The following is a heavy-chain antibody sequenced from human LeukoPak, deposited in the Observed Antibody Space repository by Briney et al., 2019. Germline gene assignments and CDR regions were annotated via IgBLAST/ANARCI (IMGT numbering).Heavy chain of an antibody. V-gene: IGHV3-15*07. D-gene: IGHD1-20*01. CDR3: STLTSRGLSDS. Sequence: GGSLRLSCAASGFTFTNAWMNWVRQAPGKGLEWVGRIKSKADGETIDYAAPVKGRFTFSRDDSKNMLYLQMNSLKSEDTAVYYCSTLTSRGLSDSWGQGTLDTVSS. J-gene: IGHJ4*02. CDR2: IKSKADGETI. CDR1: GFTFTNAW.